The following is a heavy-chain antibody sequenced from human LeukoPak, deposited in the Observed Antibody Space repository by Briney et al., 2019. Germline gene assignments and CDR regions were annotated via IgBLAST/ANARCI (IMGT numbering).Heavy chain of an antibody. CDR1: GFTFSSYA. CDR2: ISGSGGST. D-gene: IGHD3-22*01. Sequence: PGGSLRLSCAASGFTFSSYAMSWVRQAPGKELEWVSAISGSGGSTYYADSVKGRFTISRDNSKNTLYLQMNSLRAEDTAVYYCAKDGGYYDSSGYYQFDYWGQGTLVTVSS. CDR3: AKDGGYYDSSGYYQFDY. J-gene: IGHJ4*02. V-gene: IGHV3-23*01.